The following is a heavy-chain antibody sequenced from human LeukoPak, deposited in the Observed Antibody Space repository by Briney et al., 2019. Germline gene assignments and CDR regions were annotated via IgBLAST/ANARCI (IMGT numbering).Heavy chain of an antibody. D-gene: IGHD2/OR15-2a*01. Sequence: PSETLSLTCAVYGESFSGYYCAWIRQPPGKGLEWIGEISHSGRTDYNPSLKSRLTISVDTSKNQFSLKLTSVTAADTAVYYCARGVSPSNSVWFHPWGQGTLVTVSS. CDR2: ISHSGRT. CDR1: GESFSGYY. V-gene: IGHV4-34*01. J-gene: IGHJ5*02. CDR3: ARGVSPSNSVWFHP.